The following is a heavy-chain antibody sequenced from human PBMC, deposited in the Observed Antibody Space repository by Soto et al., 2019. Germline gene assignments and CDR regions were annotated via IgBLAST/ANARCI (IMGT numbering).Heavy chain of an antibody. CDR2: IYYSGST. V-gene: IGHV4-31*03. CDR1: GGSISSGGYY. J-gene: IGHJ5*02. D-gene: IGHD6-19*01. Sequence: SETLSLTCTVSGGSISSGGYYWSWIRQHPGKGLEWIGYIYYSGSTYYNPSLKSRVTISVDTSKNQFSLKLSSVTAADTAVYYCARVAVAGSWFDPWGQGTLVTVSS. CDR3: ARVAVAGSWFDP.